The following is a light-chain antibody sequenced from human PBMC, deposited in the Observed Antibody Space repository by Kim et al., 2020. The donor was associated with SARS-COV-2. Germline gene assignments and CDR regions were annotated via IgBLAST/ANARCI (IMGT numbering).Light chain of an antibody. CDR2: GNQ. J-gene: IGLJ3*02. CDR3: QSYDSSLDGWV. Sequence: VNMSWSGSSCSSGGVYEVHGYQQSPGTAPKLLSYGNQYRPSGVPVRFSASKSGTSASLAITGLHTEDEADYYCQSYDSSLDGWVFGGGTQLTVL. CDR1: SCSSGGVYE. V-gene: IGLV1-40*01.